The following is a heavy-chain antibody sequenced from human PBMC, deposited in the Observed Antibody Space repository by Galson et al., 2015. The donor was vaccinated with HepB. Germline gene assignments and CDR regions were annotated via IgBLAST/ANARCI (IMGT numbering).Heavy chain of an antibody. D-gene: IGHD6-6*01. J-gene: IGHJ3*02. CDR2: FDPEDGET. V-gene: IGHV1-24*01. CDR3: ATGIIAARHPGAFDI. Sequence: SVKVSCKVSGYTLTELSMHWVRQAPGKGLEWMGGFDPEDGETIYAQKFQGRVTMTEDTSTDTAYMELSSLRSEDTAVYYCATGIIAARHPGAFDIWGQGTMVTVSS. CDR1: GYTLTELS.